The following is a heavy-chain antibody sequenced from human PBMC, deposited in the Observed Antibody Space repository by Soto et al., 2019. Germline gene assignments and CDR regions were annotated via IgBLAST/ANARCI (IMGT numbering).Heavy chain of an antibody. J-gene: IGHJ4*02. CDR3: ARDGSGLMLVY. D-gene: IGHD3-10*01. CDR2: IWYDGSNK. V-gene: IGHV3-33*01. CDR1: GFTFSSYG. Sequence: GGSLRLSCAASGFTFSSYGMHWVRQAPGKGLEWVAVIWYDGSNKYYADSVKGRFTISRDNSKNTLYLQMNSLRSEDTAVYYCARDGSGLMLVYWGQGTLVTVAS.